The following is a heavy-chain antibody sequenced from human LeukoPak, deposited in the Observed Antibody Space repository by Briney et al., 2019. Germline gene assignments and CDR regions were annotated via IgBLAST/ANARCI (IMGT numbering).Heavy chain of an antibody. CDR1: GDSISSSNCY. CDR2: IYFSGGT. D-gene: IGHD3-22*01. Sequence: SETLSLTCTVSGDSISSSNCYWGWIRQPPGKGLEWIGSIYFSGGTYYNASLKSRVTISVDTSKNQFSLKLSSVTAADTAVYYCARDQYYYDSSGYSLFDYWGQGTLVTVSS. V-gene: IGHV4-39*02. CDR3: ARDQYYYDSSGYSLFDY. J-gene: IGHJ4*02.